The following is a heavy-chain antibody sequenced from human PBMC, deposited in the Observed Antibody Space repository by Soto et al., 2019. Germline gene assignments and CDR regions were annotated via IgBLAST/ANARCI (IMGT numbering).Heavy chain of an antibody. CDR1: GGTFSSYT. J-gene: IGHJ2*01. Sequence: QVQLVQSGAEVKKPGSSVTVSCKASGGTFSSYTISWVRQAPGQGIEWMGGSIPIFGTANYAQKFQRRVTITADESKSTAYMELSSLRSEDTAVYYCARGNHRWLQLWYFDLWGRGTLVTVSS. V-gene: IGHV1-69*12. CDR2: SIPIFGTA. D-gene: IGHD5-12*01. CDR3: ARGNHRWLQLWYFDL.